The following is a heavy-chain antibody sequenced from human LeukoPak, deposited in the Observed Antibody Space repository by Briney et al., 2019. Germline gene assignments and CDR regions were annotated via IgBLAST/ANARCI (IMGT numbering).Heavy chain of an antibody. D-gene: IGHD6-19*01. CDR3: VKVGWLDD. V-gene: IGHV3-23*01. J-gene: IGHJ4*02. CDR1: GFTFTSYR. Sequence: GGSLRLSCAASGFTFTSYRMNWVRQAPGKGLAWVSGVSGSGDEFQYADSVKGRFTISRDNSNNTLFLLMNSLRAEDTAIYYCVKVGWLDDWGQGTLVTVSS. CDR2: VSGSGDEF.